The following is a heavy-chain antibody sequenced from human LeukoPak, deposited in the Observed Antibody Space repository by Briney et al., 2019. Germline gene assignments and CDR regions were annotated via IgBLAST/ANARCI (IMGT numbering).Heavy chain of an antibody. J-gene: IGHJ5*02. Sequence: ASVKVSCKSSGYTFTSYDINCERQATRQAPEWMAWMNPNSGNTGYAQKFQGRVTMTRNTSISSAYMDLASLRPKAPPVYSCASRDCSGGSCYAGSDPWGQGTLVTVSS. CDR3: ASRDCSGGSCYAGSDP. V-gene: IGHV1-8*01. CDR2: MNPNSGNT. CDR1: GYTFTSYD. D-gene: IGHD2-15*01.